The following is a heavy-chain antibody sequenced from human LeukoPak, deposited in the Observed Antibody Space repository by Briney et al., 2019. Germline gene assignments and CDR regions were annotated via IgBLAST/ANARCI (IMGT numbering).Heavy chain of an antibody. Sequence: PRGSLRLSCAPSRVTLTDAWIGSVCQAPGKGLEWVGRIKSKTDGGTTDYAAPVKGRLTISRNDSKNTLYLQKMRLNSKVTAVYYCTFSYLNRKYYYWGQGTLVTVSS. CDR3: TFSYLNRKYYY. D-gene: IGHD2/OR15-2a*01. CDR2: IKSKTDGGTT. CDR1: RVTLTDAW. V-gene: IGHV3-15*01. J-gene: IGHJ4*02.